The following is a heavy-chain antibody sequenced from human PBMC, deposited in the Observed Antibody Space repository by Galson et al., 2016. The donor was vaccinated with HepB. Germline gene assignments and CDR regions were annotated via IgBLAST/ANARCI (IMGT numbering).Heavy chain of an antibody. Sequence: SLRLSCAASGFTFSKYWMHWVRQAPGKGLLWVARSNGDGSGTNYADSVKGRFTISRDNANNTLYLQMNNLKTEDTAVYYCARSQREVSTVAARGVGFDPWGQGTLVTVAS. CDR3: ARSQREVSTVAARGVGFDP. J-gene: IGHJ5*02. V-gene: IGHV3-74*01. CDR2: SNGDGSGT. CDR1: GFTFSKYW. D-gene: IGHD4-23*01.